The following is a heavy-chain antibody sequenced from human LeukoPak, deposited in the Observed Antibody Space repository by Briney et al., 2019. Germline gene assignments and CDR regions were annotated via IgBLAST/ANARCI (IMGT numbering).Heavy chain of an antibody. J-gene: IGHJ3*02. CDR3: AGGSEWELQSDAFDI. CDR2: ISYDGSNK. V-gene: IGHV3-30*04. D-gene: IGHD1-26*01. Sequence: PGGSLRLSCAASGFTFSSYAMHWVRQAPGKGLEWVAVISYDGSNKYYADSVKGRFTISRDNSKNTLYLQMNSLRAEDTAVYYCAGGSEWELQSDAFDIWGQGTMVTVSS. CDR1: GFTFSSYA.